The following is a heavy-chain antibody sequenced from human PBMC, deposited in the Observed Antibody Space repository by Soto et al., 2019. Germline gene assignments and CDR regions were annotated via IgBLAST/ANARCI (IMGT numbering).Heavy chain of an antibody. Sequence: PSETLSLTCTVSGGSISSYYWSWIRQPPGKGLEWIGYIYYSGSTNYNPSLKSRVTISVDTSKNQFSLKLSSLRSEDTAVYYCARDFGRDAFDIWGPGTMVTVSS. CDR2: IYYSGST. J-gene: IGHJ3*02. V-gene: IGHV4-59*01. CDR1: GGSISSYY. D-gene: IGHD3-10*01. CDR3: ARDFGRDAFDI.